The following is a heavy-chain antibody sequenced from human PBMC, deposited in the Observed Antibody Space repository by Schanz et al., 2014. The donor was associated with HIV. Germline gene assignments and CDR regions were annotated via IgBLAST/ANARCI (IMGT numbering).Heavy chain of an antibody. CDR3: ARDRGSISWMGRAFDI. D-gene: IGHD2-2*01. J-gene: IGHJ3*02. V-gene: IGHV1-2*02. Sequence: QVQLVQSGAEVKKPGASVKVSCKASGYTFTAYYIHWVRQAPGQGLEWMGWINPNSGGTNSAQKLQGRVTMSMDTSISTAYMEVRSLRSDDTAVYYCARDRGSISWMGRAFDIWGQGTMVTVSS. CDR2: INPNSGGT. CDR1: GYTFTAYY.